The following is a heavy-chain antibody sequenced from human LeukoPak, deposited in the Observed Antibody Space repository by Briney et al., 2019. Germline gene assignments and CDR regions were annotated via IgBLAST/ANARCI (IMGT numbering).Heavy chain of an antibody. CDR3: AREVPTYYDILTGSMDV. Sequence: SETLSLTCTVSGGSISSYYWSWIRQPPGKGLEWIGYIYYSGSTKYNPSLKSRVTISVNTSKNQFSLKLSSVTAADTAVYYCAREVPTYYDILTGSMDVWGKGTTVTVSS. D-gene: IGHD3-9*01. J-gene: IGHJ6*03. CDR1: GGSISSYY. CDR2: IYYSGST. V-gene: IGHV4-59*01.